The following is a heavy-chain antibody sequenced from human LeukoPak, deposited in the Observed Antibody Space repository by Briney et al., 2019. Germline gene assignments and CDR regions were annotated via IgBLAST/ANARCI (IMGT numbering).Heavy chain of an antibody. D-gene: IGHD6-13*01. CDR1: GFTFSSYS. V-gene: IGHV3-7*01. CDR2: INEDGSEK. CDR3: ARDWSSSWFDY. Sequence: GGSLRLSCAASGFTFSSYSMNWVRQAPGKGLEWVANINEDGSEKNYVDSVKGRFVISRDNTKNSLYLHLISLRAEDAAVYHCARDWSSSWFDYWGRGTLVTVSS. J-gene: IGHJ4*02.